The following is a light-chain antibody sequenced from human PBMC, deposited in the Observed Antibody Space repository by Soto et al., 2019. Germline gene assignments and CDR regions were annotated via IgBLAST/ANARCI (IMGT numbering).Light chain of an antibody. J-gene: IGLJ1*01. V-gene: IGLV2-14*03. CDR2: DVN. CDR1: SSDVGSYNS. Sequence: QSALTQPASVSGSPGQSIAISCTGTSSDVGSYNSVSWYQQYPGKAPKLMIHDVNNRHSGISDRFSGSKSGNMASLTISGLQAEDEADYYCSSFTSSTSYVFGTGTKVTVL. CDR3: SSFTSSTSYV.